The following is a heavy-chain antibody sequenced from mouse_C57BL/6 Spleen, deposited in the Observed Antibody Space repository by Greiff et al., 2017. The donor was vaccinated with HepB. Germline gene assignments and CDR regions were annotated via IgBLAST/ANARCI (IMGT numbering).Heavy chain of an antibody. CDR3: ARGTTTVVASFDY. Sequence: QVQLQQPGAELVKPGASVKMSCKASGYTFTSYWITWVKQRPGQGLEWIGDIYPGSGSTNYNEKFKSKATLTVDTSSSTAYMQLSSLTSEDSVVYYCARGTTTVVASFDYWGQGTTLTVSS. CDR1: GYTFTSYW. V-gene: IGHV1-55*01. CDR2: IYPGSGST. J-gene: IGHJ2*01. D-gene: IGHD1-1*01.